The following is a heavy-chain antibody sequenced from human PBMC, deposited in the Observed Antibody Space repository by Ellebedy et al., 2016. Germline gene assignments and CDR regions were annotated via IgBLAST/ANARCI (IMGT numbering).Heavy chain of an antibody. CDR1: GYTFTSYD. Sequence: ASVKVSXKASGYTFTSYDINWVRQATGQGLEWMGWMNPNSGNTGYGQKFQGRVTMTRNTSISTAYMELSSLRSEDTAVYYCASISGNWNRDYWGQGTLVTVSS. D-gene: IGHD1-1*01. CDR2: MNPNSGNT. CDR3: ASISGNWNRDY. J-gene: IGHJ4*02. V-gene: IGHV1-8*01.